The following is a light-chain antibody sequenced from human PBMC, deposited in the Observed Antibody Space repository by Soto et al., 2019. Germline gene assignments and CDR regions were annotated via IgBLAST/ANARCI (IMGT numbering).Light chain of an antibody. CDR2: KAS. V-gene: IGKV1-5*03. CDR3: QQYDSYPVT. J-gene: IGKJ1*01. Sequence: DIQMTQSSSTLSAFLGDRVTITCRASKSINNYLAWYQQKPGKAPNLLIYKASSLESGVPSRFSGSGSGTEFTLTISSLQPDDSATYYCQQYDSYPVTFGQGTKVEIK. CDR1: KSINNY.